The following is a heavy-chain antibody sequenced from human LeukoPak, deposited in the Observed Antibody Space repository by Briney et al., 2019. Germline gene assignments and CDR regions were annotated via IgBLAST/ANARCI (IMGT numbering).Heavy chain of an antibody. Sequence: GRSLRLSCAASGSTFSSYGMHWVRQAPGKGLEWVAVISYDGSNKYYADSVKGRFTISRDNSKNTLYLQMNSLRAEDTAVYYCAKEGNDQGYFDYWGQGTLVTVSS. V-gene: IGHV3-30*18. CDR3: AKEGNDQGYFDY. CDR2: ISYDGSNK. CDR1: GSTFSSYG. D-gene: IGHD2-2*01. J-gene: IGHJ4*02.